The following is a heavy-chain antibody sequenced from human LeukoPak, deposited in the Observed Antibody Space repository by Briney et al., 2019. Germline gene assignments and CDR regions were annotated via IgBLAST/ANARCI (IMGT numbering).Heavy chain of an antibody. CDR1: GFTFSSYA. Sequence: PGGSLRLSCAASGFTFSSYAMSWVRQAPGKGLEWDSAISGSGGSTYYADSVKGRFTISRDNSKNTLYLQMNSLRAEDTAVYYCAKLLLRRYSAPFDYWGQGTLVTVSS. J-gene: IGHJ4*02. CDR2: ISGSGGST. CDR3: AKLLLRRYSAPFDY. D-gene: IGHD3-16*02. V-gene: IGHV3-23*01.